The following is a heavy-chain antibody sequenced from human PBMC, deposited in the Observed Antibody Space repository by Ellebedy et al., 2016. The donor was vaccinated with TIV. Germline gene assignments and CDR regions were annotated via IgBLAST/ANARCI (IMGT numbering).Heavy chain of an antibody. CDR3: AKDRGLELSHYYYYYMDV. D-gene: IGHD3-10*01. Sequence: GGSLRLSXAASGFTFSSYGMYWVRQAPGKGLEWVAVISYDGSKKNYADSVKGRFTISRDNSKNTMYLQMDSLRPEDTAVYYCAKDRGLELSHYYYYYMDVWGKGTTVTVSS. V-gene: IGHV3-30*18. CDR1: GFTFSSYG. CDR2: ISYDGSKK. J-gene: IGHJ6*03.